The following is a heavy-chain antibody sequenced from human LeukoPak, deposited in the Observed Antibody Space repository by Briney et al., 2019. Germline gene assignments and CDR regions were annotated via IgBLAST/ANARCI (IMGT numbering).Heavy chain of an antibody. CDR3: TTYVAVAGTRHFDS. Sequence: GGSLRLSCAASGFTISNAWLSWVRQAPGKGLERIGRIRSKTDGGTTDYTAPVKDRFTISRDDSKNTLFLQINSLKTEDTAVYYCTTYVAVAGTRHFDSWGQGALVTVSS. D-gene: IGHD6-19*01. J-gene: IGHJ4*02. CDR2: IRSKTDGGTT. CDR1: GFTISNAW. V-gene: IGHV3-15*01.